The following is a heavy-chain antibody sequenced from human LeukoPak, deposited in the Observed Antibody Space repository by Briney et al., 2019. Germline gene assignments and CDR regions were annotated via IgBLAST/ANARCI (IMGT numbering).Heavy chain of an antibody. Sequence: GRSLRLSCAAAGFSFDDYAMSWVRQAPGKGLEWVGFIRGKPYGETTEYAASVQGRFTISRDDFESTTYLQLNSLKTEDTGVYYCTRGSETIFGVARDGFDSWGQGTLVTVSS. J-gene: IGHJ4*02. CDR3: TRGSETIFGVARDGFDS. CDR2: IRGKPYGETT. D-gene: IGHD3-3*01. CDR1: GFSFDDYA. V-gene: IGHV3-49*04.